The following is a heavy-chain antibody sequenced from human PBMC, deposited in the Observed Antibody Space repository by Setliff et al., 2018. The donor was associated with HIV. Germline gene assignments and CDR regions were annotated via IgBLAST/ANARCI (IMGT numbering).Heavy chain of an antibody. V-gene: IGHV1-69*05. CDR2: ANHILGSA. CDR1: GGSFNRHA. J-gene: IGHJ5*02. Sequence: SVKVSCKASGGSFNRHAISWLRQAPGRGLEGMGGANHILGSANYAQKFQGRVTITTDESTSTAYMELSGMRSDDTAVYFCARDLAESAFIMIRGAGWFDPWGQGTLVTVSS. D-gene: IGHD3-10*01. CDR3: ARDLAESAFIMIRGAGWFDP.